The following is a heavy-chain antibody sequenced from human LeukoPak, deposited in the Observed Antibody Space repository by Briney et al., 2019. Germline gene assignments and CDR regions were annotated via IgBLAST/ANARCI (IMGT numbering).Heavy chain of an antibody. Sequence: PGGSLRLSCAASGFTVSSNYMSWVRQAPGKGLEWVSLIYSGGSTYYADSVKGRFTISSDNSKNTLSLQMNSLRAEDTAVYYCARDKSEYRYAYWSDYWGQGTLVTVSS. D-gene: IGHD5-18*01. CDR3: ARDKSEYRYAYWSDY. CDR2: IYSGGST. V-gene: IGHV3-66*02. J-gene: IGHJ4*02. CDR1: GFTVSSNY.